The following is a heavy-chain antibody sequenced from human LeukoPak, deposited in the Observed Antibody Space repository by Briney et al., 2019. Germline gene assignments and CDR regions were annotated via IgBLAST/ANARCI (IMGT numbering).Heavy chain of an antibody. CDR3: ARDMSGSSGWSRWFDP. CDR2: ISSSGSTI. D-gene: IGHD6-19*01. J-gene: IGHJ5*02. V-gene: IGHV3-11*04. Sequence: GGSLRLSCAASGFTFSDYYMSWIRQAPGKGLEWVSYISSSGSTIYYADSVKGRFTISRDNAKNSLYLQMNSLRAEDTAAYYCARDMSGSSGWSRWFDPWGQGTLVTVSS. CDR1: GFTFSDYY.